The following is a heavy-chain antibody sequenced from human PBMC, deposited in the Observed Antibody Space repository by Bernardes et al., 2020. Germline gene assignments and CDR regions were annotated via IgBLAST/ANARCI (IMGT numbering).Heavy chain of an antibody. J-gene: IGHJ4*02. V-gene: IGHV4-39*01. CDR2: IYYSGIT. CDR1: GGSISSSSYY. D-gene: IGHD6-6*01. Sequence: SETLSLTCTVSGGSISSSSYYWGWLRQPPGKGLEWIGSIYYSGITYYNPSLKSRVTISVDTSKNQFSLKLSSVTAADTAVYYCARRFKGIAARPAITGFDYWGQGTLVTVSS. CDR3: ARRFKGIAARPAITGFDY.